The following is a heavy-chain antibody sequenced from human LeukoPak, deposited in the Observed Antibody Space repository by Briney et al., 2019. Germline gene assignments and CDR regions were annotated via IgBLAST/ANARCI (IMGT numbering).Heavy chain of an antibody. J-gene: IGHJ3*02. CDR1: GFTFSSSR. CDR3: ATGGDTAMVLDAFDI. CDR2: ISSSSSYI. Sequence: GGSLRLSCAASGFTFSSSRMNWVRQAPGKGLEWVSSISSSSSYIYYADSVKGRFTISRDNAKNSLYLQMNSLRAEDTAVYYCATGGDTAMVLDAFDIWGQGTMVTVSS. D-gene: IGHD5-18*01. V-gene: IGHV3-21*01.